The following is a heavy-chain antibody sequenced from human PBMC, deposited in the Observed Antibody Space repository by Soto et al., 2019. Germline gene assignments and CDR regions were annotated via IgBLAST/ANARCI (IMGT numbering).Heavy chain of an antibody. CDR3: AKEGGRGGGCFDY. CDR2: ISGSGGST. Sequence: EVQLLESGGGLVQPGGSLRLSCAASGFTFSSYGMSWVRQAPGKGLEWVSAISGSGGSTYYADSVKGGFTISRDNSKNTMYLQMNSLRGEDTAVYYCAKEGGRGGGCFDYWGQGTLGTVSS. D-gene: IGHD2-15*01. V-gene: IGHV3-23*01. J-gene: IGHJ4*02. CDR1: GFTFSSYG.